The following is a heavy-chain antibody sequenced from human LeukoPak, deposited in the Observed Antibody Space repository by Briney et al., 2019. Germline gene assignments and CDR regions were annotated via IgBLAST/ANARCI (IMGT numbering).Heavy chain of an antibody. J-gene: IGHJ4*02. D-gene: IGHD2/OR15-2a*01. V-gene: IGHV3-74*01. CDR3: VSFYETY. CDR1: GNYW. CDR2: VNSDGSWT. Sequence: GGSLRLSCAASGNYWMHWVRQAPGKGLVWVSHVNSDGSWTSYADSVKGRFTISKDNAKNTVYLQMNNLRAEDTAVYYCVSFYETYWGRGTLVTVSS.